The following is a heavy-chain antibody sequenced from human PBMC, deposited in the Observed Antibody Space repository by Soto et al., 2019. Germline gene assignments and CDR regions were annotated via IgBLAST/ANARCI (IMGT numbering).Heavy chain of an antibody. CDR1: GGTFSSYA. Sequence: QVQLVQSGAEVKKPGSSVKVSCKASGGTFSSYAISWVRQAPGQGLEWMGGIIPIFGTANYAQKFQGRVTITADESTSTAYMGLSSLRSEDTAVYYCARDKGRELLEAAYYYYGMDVWGQGTTVTVSS. V-gene: IGHV1-69*01. CDR3: ARDKGRELLEAAYYYYGMDV. CDR2: IIPIFGTA. J-gene: IGHJ6*02. D-gene: IGHD1-26*01.